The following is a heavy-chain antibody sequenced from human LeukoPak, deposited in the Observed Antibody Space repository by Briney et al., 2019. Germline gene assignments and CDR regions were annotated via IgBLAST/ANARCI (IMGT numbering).Heavy chain of an antibody. CDR1: GGSISSYY. D-gene: IGHD6-19*01. V-gene: IGHV4-59*01. Sequence: SETLSLTCTVSGGSISSYYWGWIRQPPGKGLEWIGYIYYRGSTNYNPSLKSRVTISLDTSNNQFSLKLTSDTAAVTAVYYCARSRGDSTGWYTFDYWGQGTLVTVSS. CDR3: ARSRGDSTGWYTFDY. CDR2: IYYRGST. J-gene: IGHJ4*02.